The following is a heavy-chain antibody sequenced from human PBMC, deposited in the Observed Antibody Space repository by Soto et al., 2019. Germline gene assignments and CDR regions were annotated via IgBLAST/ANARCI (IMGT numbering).Heavy chain of an antibody. Sequence: QVQLVQSGAEVKKPGASVKVSCKASGYTFTTSGINWVRQAPGQGLEWMGWISTYNGDTNYSQKLQGRVTMTTDTVTSTAYMDLSSLRSDDTAVYYCAIVGVFSPVGAMFPGSWGQGTLVTVSS. J-gene: IGHJ4*02. CDR3: AIVGVFSPVGAMFPGS. D-gene: IGHD1-26*01. V-gene: IGHV1-18*01. CDR1: GYTFTTSG. CDR2: ISTYNGDT.